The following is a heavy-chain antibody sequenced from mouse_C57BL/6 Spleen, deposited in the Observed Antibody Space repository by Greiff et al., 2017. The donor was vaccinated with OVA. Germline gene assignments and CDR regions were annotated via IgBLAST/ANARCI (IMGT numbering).Heavy chain of an antibody. J-gene: IGHJ1*03. V-gene: IGHV14-2*01. CDR1: GFNIKDYY. Sequence: VQLQQSGAELVKPGASVKLSCTASGFNIKDYYMHWVKQRTEQGLEWIGRIDPEDGETKYAPKFQGKATITADTSSNTSYLQLSSLTSDDTAVDYCARSRGSHWYFDVWGTGTTVTVSS. D-gene: IGHD1-1*02. CDR3: ARSRGSHWYFDV. CDR2: IDPEDGET.